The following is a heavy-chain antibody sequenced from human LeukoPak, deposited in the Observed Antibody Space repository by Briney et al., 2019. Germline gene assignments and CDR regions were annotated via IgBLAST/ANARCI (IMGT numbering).Heavy chain of an antibody. CDR1: GYTFTNSA. Sequence: ASVTVSCTVSGYTFTNSAMHWVRQAPGQRLEWMGWIDADNGDTRYSQRFQGRVTITRDTSASTVYMELSSLRSEDTAVYYCARGSTSDWPLDHWGQGTLVTISS. CDR3: ARGSTSDWPLDH. J-gene: IGHJ4*02. D-gene: IGHD6-19*01. V-gene: IGHV1-3*01. CDR2: IDADNGDT.